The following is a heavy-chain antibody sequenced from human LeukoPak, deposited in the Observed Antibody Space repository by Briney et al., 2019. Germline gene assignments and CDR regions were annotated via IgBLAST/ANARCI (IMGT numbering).Heavy chain of an antibody. D-gene: IGHD6-19*01. Sequence: ASVTVSCKASGYSFTSNGISWVRQAPGQGLEWMGWISAYNGNTNYAQKLQGRVTMTTDTSTSTAYMELRSLRSDDTAMYYCARFRFGKHIEVAGIPFDIWGQGTMVTVSS. J-gene: IGHJ3*02. CDR2: ISAYNGNT. CDR1: GYSFTSNG. CDR3: ARFRFGKHIEVAGIPFDI. V-gene: IGHV1-18*01.